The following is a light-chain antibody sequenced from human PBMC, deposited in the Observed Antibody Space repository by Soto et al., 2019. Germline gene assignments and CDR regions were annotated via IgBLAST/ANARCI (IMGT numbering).Light chain of an antibody. CDR3: CSYAGSFYV. V-gene: IGLV2-23*02. Sequence: QSVLTQPASVSGSPGQSITISCTGTSSDDGSYNLVSWYQQHPGKAPKLMIYEVSKRPSGVSNRFSGSKSGNTASLTISGLQAEDEADYYCCSYAGSFYVFGTGTKVTVL. CDR1: SSDDGSYNL. CDR2: EVS. J-gene: IGLJ1*01.